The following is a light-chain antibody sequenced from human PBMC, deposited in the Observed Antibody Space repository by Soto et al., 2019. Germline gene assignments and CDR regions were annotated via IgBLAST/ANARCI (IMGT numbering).Light chain of an antibody. Sequence: GVPSRFSGGGSGTDFTFTISRLQPEDLATYYCQQYDDSPPLTFGGGSKVELK. V-gene: IGKV1-33*01. J-gene: IGKJ4*01. CDR3: QQYDDSPPLT.